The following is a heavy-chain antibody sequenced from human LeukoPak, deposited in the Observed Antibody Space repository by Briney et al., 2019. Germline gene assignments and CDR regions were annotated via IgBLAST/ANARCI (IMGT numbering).Heavy chain of an antibody. CDR2: INWKSNNI. Sequence: GGSLRLSCAASGFTFCDYAMHWVRQAPGKGLEWVSGINWKSNNIGYADSVKGRFTISRDNAKNSLYLQMNSLRTEDTSLYYCARDRAGYFYAMDVWGQGTSVTVSS. V-gene: IGHV3-9*01. J-gene: IGHJ6*02. CDR3: ARDRAGYFYAMDV. D-gene: IGHD6-13*01. CDR1: GFTFCDYA.